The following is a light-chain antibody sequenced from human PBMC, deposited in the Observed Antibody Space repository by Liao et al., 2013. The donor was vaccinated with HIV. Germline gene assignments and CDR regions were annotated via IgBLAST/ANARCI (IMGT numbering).Light chain of an antibody. V-gene: IGLV3-25*03. J-gene: IGLJ3*02. CDR3: QSADSSGTCPV. CDR2: QDT. Sequence: SYVLTQPPSVSVAPGKTASITCGGDGIGIKSVNWYQQKPGQAPVLVIYQDTKRPSGIPERFSGSSSGTTVTLTISGVQAEDEADYYCQSADSSGTCPVFGGGTKLTVL. CDR1: GIGIKS.